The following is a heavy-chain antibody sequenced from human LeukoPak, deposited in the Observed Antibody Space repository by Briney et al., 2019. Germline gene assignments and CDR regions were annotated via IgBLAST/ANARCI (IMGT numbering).Heavy chain of an antibody. CDR1: GFTFSSYW. CDR2: IKQDGSEK. CDR3: AREKYYYDSSGYHNWFDP. D-gene: IGHD3-22*01. Sequence: GGSLRLSCAASGFTFSSYWMSWVRQAPGKGLEWVANIKQDGSEKYYVDSVKGRFTIYRDNAKNSLYLQMNSLRAEDTAVYYCAREKYYYDSSGYHNWFDPWGQGALVTVSS. V-gene: IGHV3-7*01. J-gene: IGHJ5*02.